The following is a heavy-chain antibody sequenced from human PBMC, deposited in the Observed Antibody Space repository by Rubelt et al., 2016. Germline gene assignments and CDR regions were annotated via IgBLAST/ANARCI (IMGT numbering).Heavy chain of an antibody. CDR2: ISAYNGNH. Sequence: QVQLVQSGAEVKKPGASVKVSCKASGYTFTSYGIRWVRQAPGQGLEWMGWISAYNGNHNYAQTVQGRVTITTDTSTGTACRGLRSLRSEDTAVYYCARDRIRIAARQGWYFDLWGRGTLVTVSS. CDR3: ARDRIRIAARQGWYFDL. J-gene: IGHJ2*01. V-gene: IGHV1-18*01. D-gene: IGHD6-6*01. CDR1: GYTFTSYG.